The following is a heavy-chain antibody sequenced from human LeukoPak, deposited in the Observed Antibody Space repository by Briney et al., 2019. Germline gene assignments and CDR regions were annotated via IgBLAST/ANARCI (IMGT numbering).Heavy chain of an antibody. D-gene: IGHD1-26*01. V-gene: IGHV3-23*01. J-gene: IGHJ4*02. Sequence: PGGSLRLSCAASGFTFSSYAMSWVRQAPGXGLEWVSGTSGGGGSTYYADSRKGRFTISRDHSKNTLFLQTNSLRAEDTAVYYCAKEGWELLLAMFYFDSWGQGTLVTVSS. CDR1: GFTFSSYA. CDR3: AKEGWELLLAMFYFDS. CDR2: TSGGGGST.